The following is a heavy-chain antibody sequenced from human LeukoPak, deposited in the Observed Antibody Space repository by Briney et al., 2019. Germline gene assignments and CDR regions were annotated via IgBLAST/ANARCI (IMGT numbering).Heavy chain of an antibody. D-gene: IGHD2-2*01. CDR1: GFTFSSYA. V-gene: IGHV3-23*01. Sequence: GGSLRLSCAASGFTFSSYAMSWVRQAPGKGLEWVSAISGSGGSTYYADSVKGRFTISRGNSKNTLYLQMNSLRAEDTAVYYCAKDRTIVVVPPWFDPWGQGTLVTVSS. J-gene: IGHJ5*02. CDR2: ISGSGGST. CDR3: AKDRTIVVVPPWFDP.